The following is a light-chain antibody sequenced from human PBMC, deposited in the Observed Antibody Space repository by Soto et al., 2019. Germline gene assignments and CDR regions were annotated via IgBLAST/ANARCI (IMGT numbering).Light chain of an antibody. Sequence: EIVLTQSPGTLSLSPGERATLSCRASQSVSSGYLAWYQQKPGQAPRLLMSAASSRATGIPDRFTGSGSGTDCTITISRLEPEDFAFYYCQHYAGSPPMYTFGQGTKLEIK. CDR2: AAS. CDR3: QHYAGSPPMYT. V-gene: IGKV3-20*01. CDR1: QSVSSGY. J-gene: IGKJ2*01.